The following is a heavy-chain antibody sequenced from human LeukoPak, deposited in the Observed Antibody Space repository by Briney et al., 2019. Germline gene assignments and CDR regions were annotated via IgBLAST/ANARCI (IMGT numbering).Heavy chain of an antibody. CDR3: ARQWRFGGNNWFDP. CDR2: IYYSGST. CDR1: GGSISSYY. V-gene: IGHV4-59*08. J-gene: IGHJ5*02. Sequence: MASETLSLTCTVSGGSISSYYWSWIRQPPGKGLEWIGYIYYSGSTNYNPSLKSRVTISVDTSKNQFSLKLSSVTAADTAVYYCARQWRFGGNNWFDPWGQGTLVTVSS. D-gene: IGHD3-10*01.